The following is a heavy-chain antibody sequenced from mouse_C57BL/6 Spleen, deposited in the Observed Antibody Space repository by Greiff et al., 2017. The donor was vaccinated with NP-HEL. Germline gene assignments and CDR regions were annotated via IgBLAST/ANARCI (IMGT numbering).Heavy chain of an antibody. CDR2: IDPSDSET. V-gene: IGHV1-52*01. CDR1: GYTFTSYW. Sequence: QVQQQPGAELVRPGSSVKLSCKASGYTFTSYWMHWVKQRPIQGLEWIGNIDPSDSETHYNQKFKDKATLTVDKSSSTAYMQLSSLTSEDSAVYYCARGYGSSRYFDVWGTGTTVTVSS. J-gene: IGHJ1*03. D-gene: IGHD1-1*01. CDR3: ARGYGSSRYFDV.